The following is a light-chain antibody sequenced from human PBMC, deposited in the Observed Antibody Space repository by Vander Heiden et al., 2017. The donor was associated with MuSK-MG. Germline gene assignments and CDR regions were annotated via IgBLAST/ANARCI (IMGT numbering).Light chain of an antibody. J-gene: IGKJ2*01. CDR1: QSVTRY. CDR2: GAS. V-gene: IGKV1-39*01. CDR3: QQTDSYPPFT. Sequence: DIQLTQSPSSLSASVGDRVTITCRASQSVTRYLHWYKQKPGKAPKLLINGASTLQSGVPSRFSGSGYGTDFTLTISSRQPEDFGAYYCQQTDSYPPFTFGQGTKVXIK.